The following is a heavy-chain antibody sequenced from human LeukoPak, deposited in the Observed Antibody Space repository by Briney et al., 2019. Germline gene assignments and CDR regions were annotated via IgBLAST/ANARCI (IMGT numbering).Heavy chain of an antibody. CDR3: TRFGVPGSSGTPFEH. Sequence: PGGSLRLSCAASGFTFSSFWLSWVRQAPGKGLEWVAHIKRDGSEKYYVGSVEGRFTISRDNAKNSLYLQMNGLRAEDTAVYYCTRFGVPGSSGTPFEHWGQGTLVTVSS. J-gene: IGHJ1*01. CDR1: GFTFSSFW. V-gene: IGHV3-7*01. CDR2: IKRDGSEK. D-gene: IGHD3-22*01.